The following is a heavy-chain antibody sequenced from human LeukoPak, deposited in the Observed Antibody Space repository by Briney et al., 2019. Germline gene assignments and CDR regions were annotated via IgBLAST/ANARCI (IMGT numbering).Heavy chain of an antibody. V-gene: IGHV4-59*08. CDR2: IYYSGST. CDR3: ARLVGHDAFDI. Sequence: SETLSLTCTVSGGSISSYYWSWIRQPPGKGLEWIGYIYYSGSTNYNPSLKSRVTISVDTSKNQFSLKLSSVTAADTAVYYCARLVGHDAFDIWGQGTMVTVSS. J-gene: IGHJ3*02. CDR1: GGSISSYY.